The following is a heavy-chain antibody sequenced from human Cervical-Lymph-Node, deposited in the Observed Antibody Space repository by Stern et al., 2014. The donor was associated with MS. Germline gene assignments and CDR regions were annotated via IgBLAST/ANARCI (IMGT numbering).Heavy chain of an antibody. CDR1: GFTVSRDY. V-gene: IGHV3-53*01. D-gene: IGHD1-1*01. CDR2: ITNVGST. CDR3: ARDTSSPERSDW. J-gene: IGHJ4*02. Sequence: VQLVESGGGVIQPGGSLSLSCTASGFTVSRDYMTWVRQAPGKGLEWVSLITNVGSTFCTDSVKGRFTISRDDSKNTVYLHMTSLRAEDTAMYYCARDTSSPERSDWWGQGTLVTVSS.